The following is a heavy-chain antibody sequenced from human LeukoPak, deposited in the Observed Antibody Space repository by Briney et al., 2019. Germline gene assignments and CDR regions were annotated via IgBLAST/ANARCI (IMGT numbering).Heavy chain of an antibody. CDR2: IYPADSDT. J-gene: IGHJ4*02. CDR1: GYSFTSYW. V-gene: IGHV5-51*01. CDR3: ARQGGGYTSGDFDY. D-gene: IGHD5-18*01. Sequence: GESLKISCQGSGYSFTSYWIGWVRQMPGQGLEWMGIIYPADSDTRYSPSFQGQVTISADKSITTAYLQWSGLKASDTAMYYCARQGGGYTSGDFDYWGQGTLVTVSS.